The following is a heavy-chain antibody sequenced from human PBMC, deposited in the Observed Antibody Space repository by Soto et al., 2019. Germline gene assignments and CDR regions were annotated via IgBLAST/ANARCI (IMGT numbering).Heavy chain of an antibody. Sequence: PGGSLRLSCAASGFTFSSYAMSWVRQAPGKGPEWVSAISGSGANTYYADSVKGRFTFSRDNSKNTLYLQINSLRADDTAVYYCAKGGVVVVPDMDVWGKGTTVTVSS. V-gene: IGHV3-23*01. J-gene: IGHJ6*03. CDR1: GFTFSSYA. D-gene: IGHD2-2*01. CDR2: ISGSGANT. CDR3: AKGGVVVVPDMDV.